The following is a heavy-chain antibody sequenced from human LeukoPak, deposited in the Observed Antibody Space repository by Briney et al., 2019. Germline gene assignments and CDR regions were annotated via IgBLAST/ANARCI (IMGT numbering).Heavy chain of an antibody. V-gene: IGHV3-30*18. J-gene: IGHJ4*02. D-gene: IGHD2-15*01. CDR3: VKDVSSNTRFISYSFDY. CDR1: GFSFSTYG. Sequence: GRSLRLSCAASGFSFSTYGMHWVRQAPGKGLEWLAVLSYDGSDKFYADSVKGRFTISRDNSRNTVYLQMNTLRAEDTAVYYCVKDVSSNTRFISYSFDYWGQGSLVTVSS. CDR2: LSYDGSDK.